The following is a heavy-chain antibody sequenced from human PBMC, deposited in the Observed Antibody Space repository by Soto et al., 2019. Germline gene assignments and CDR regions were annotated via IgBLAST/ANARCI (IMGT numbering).Heavy chain of an antibody. CDR3: AHPRGYGVFDAYDF. Sequence: EVQLVESGGGLVQPGGSLRLSCAASGFTFSTYAMSWVRQAPGKGLEWVSAISAGGGSTYYADSVNGRFTISRDNSITMLYLEMNTLRAEDTAVYYCAHPRGYGVFDAYDFWGQGAMVTVSS. D-gene: IGHD4-17*01. CDR2: ISAGGGST. V-gene: IGHV3-23*04. CDR1: GFTFSTYA. J-gene: IGHJ3*01.